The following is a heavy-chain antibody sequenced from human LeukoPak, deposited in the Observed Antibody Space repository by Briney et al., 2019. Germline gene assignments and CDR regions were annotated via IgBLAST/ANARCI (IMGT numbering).Heavy chain of an antibody. J-gene: IGHJ4*02. CDR2: ISYDGSNK. Sequence: PGGSLRLSCAASGFTFSSYATHWVRQAPGKGLEWVAGISYDGSNKYYADSSKGRFTITRDNSKNTLYLQMNSLRAEDTAVYYCARSPYSSSWYGYSSYWGQGTLVTVSS. CDR3: ARSPYSSSWYGYSSY. V-gene: IGHV3-30-3*01. D-gene: IGHD6-13*01. CDR1: GFTFSSYA.